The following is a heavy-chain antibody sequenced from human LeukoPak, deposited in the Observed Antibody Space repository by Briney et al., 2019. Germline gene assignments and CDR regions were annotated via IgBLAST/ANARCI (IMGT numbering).Heavy chain of an antibody. CDR2: IYYSGST. J-gene: IGHJ4*02. D-gene: IGHD6-6*01. Sequence: PSETLSLTCTVSGGSISSYYWSWIRQPPGKGLEWIGYIYYSGSTNYNPSLKSRVTISVDASKNQFSLKLSSVTAADTAVYYCARVGRAARQQIFDYWGQGTLVTVSS. CDR1: GGSISSYY. V-gene: IGHV4-59*01. CDR3: ARVGRAARQQIFDY.